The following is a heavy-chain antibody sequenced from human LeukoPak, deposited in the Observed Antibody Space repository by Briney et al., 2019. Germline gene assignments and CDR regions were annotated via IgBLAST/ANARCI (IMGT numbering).Heavy chain of an antibody. J-gene: IGHJ4*02. Sequence: ASVKVSCKASGYTFTGYYIHWVRQAPGQGLEWMGCINPSSGGTNYAQRFQGRVAMTRDTSISTAYMDLSSLRSDDTAVYYCAMVLADTSTLLVALDYWGQGTLVTVSS. CDR3: AMVLADTSTLLVALDY. D-gene: IGHD2-15*01. V-gene: IGHV1-2*02. CDR2: INPSSGGT. CDR1: GYTFTGYY.